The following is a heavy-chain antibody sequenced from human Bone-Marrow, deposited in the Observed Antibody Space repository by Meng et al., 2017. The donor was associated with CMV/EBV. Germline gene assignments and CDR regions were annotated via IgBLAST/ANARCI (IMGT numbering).Heavy chain of an antibody. D-gene: IGHD2-15*01. CDR3: AIGYCSGGSCYNWFDP. J-gene: IGHJ5*02. Sequence: YSFTSYWIGWVRQMPGKGLEWMGIIYPGDSDTRYSPSFQGQVTISADKSISTAYLQWSSLKASDTAMYYCAIGYCSGGSCYNWFDPWGQGTLVTVSS. CDR2: IYPGDSDT. V-gene: IGHV5-51*01. CDR1: YSFTSYW.